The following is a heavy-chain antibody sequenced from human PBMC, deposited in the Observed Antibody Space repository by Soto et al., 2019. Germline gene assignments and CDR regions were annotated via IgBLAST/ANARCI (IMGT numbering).Heavy chain of an antibody. CDR3: ERLQLGGDRMLNWFDP. CDR2: INVYNGDR. V-gene: IGHV1-18*01. Sequence: QVQVMQSGPELKKPGASVKVSCKAQGYIFTKYGIGWVRQAPGHGLEWMGLINVYNGDRKVAQKFQDRVSMTTDTAPDTAYMELKSLRSGDTAVYYCERLQLGGDRMLNWFDPWGQGTLVTVSS. D-gene: IGHD2-21*02. CDR1: GYIFTKYG. J-gene: IGHJ5*02.